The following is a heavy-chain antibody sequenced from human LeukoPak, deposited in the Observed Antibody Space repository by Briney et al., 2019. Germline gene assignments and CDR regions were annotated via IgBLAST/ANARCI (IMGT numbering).Heavy chain of an antibody. J-gene: IGHJ4*02. CDR3: ARDRCSSTSCYFGPTDY. D-gene: IGHD2-2*01. CDR1: GFTFSNYA. CDR2: ISSSSSYT. V-gene: IGHV3-11*06. Sequence: PGGSLRISCAASGFTFSNYAMTWVRQAPGKGLEWVSYISSSSSYTNYADSVKGRFTISRDNAKNSLYLQMNSLRAEDTAVYYCARDRCSSTSCYFGPTDYWGQGTLVTVSS.